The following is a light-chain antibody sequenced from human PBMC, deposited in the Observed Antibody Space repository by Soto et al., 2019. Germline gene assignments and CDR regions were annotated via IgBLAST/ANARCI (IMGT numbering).Light chain of an antibody. CDR3: CSYAGSDTYVV. CDR2: DVS. J-gene: IGLJ2*01. CDR1: SSDVGAYNY. V-gene: IGLV2-11*01. Sequence: QSALTQPRSVSGSPGQSVTISCTGTSSDVGAYNYVSWYQQHPDKAPKLMIYDVSKRPSGVPDRFSGSKSGNTASLTISGLQAEDEADYYCCSYAGSDTYVVLGGGTKLTVL.